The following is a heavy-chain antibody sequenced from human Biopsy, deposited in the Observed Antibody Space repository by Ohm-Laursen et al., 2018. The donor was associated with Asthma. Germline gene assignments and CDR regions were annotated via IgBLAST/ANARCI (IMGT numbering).Heavy chain of an antibody. CDR1: GFTFSSHG. D-gene: IGHD3-3*01. Sequence: SSLRLSCAASGFTFSSHGMYWVRQAPGKGLEWVAVISYDGSNKYYADSVKGRFTISRDNSKNTLYLQMNSLRAEDTAVYYCAKDTEGRYDFWSGLSYNYYGMDVWGQGTTVTVSS. CDR3: AKDTEGRYDFWSGLSYNYYGMDV. CDR2: ISYDGSNK. V-gene: IGHV3-30*18. J-gene: IGHJ6*02.